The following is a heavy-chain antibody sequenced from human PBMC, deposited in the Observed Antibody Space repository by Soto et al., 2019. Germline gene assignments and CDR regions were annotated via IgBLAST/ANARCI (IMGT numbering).Heavy chain of an antibody. Sequence: GWSLRLSCASSVFTFISYAMSWVRQAPGKGLEWVSAISGSGGSTYYADSVKGRFTISRDNSKNTLYLQMNSLRAEDTAVYYCAKDTRTDIVVVPAAIRAYYGMDVWGQGTTVTVSS. CDR3: AKDTRTDIVVVPAAIRAYYGMDV. D-gene: IGHD2-2*02. V-gene: IGHV3-23*01. CDR2: ISGSGGST. CDR1: VFTFISYA. J-gene: IGHJ6*02.